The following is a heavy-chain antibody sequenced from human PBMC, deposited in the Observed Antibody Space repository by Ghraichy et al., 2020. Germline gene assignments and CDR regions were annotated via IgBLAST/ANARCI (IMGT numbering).Heavy chain of an antibody. CDR2: IIPIFGTA. Sequence: SVKVSCKASGGTFSSYAISWVRQAPGQGLEWMGGIIPIFGTANYAQKFQGRVTITADESTSTAYMELSSLRSEDTAVYYCARDQGRTTVTTLAWFDPWGQGTLVTVSS. J-gene: IGHJ5*02. V-gene: IGHV1-69*13. CDR1: GGTFSSYA. D-gene: IGHD4-17*01. CDR3: ARDQGRTTVTTLAWFDP.